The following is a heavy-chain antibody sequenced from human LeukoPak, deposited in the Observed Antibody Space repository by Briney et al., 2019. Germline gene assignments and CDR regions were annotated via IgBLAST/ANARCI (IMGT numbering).Heavy chain of an antibody. CDR3: ARTRYNSGGGDY. CDR1: GFTFSDYG. J-gene: IGHJ4*02. CDR2: IWYDGTNK. D-gene: IGHD6-19*01. Sequence: GGSLRLSCAVSGFTFSDYGMHWVRQAPGKGLEWVAVIWYDGTNKFYSDSVEGRFTISRDNSKNALYLQMDSLRAEDTAVYYCARTRYNSGGGDYWGQGTPVTVSP. V-gene: IGHV3-33*01.